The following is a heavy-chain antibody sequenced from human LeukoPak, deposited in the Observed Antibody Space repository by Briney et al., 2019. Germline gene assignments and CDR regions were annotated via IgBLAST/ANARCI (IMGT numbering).Heavy chain of an antibody. CDR2: ISSGSGYI. CDR3: AKEERLRRDFHGMDG. CDR1: GFTFSSYY. Sequence: HPAESLTLSCAASGFTFSSYYTNWVRHAPGKGLEWVSSISSGSGYINYADSVRGRLNISRDNSKNTLYLQMSTLRAEDAAVYYCAKEERLRRDFHGMDGWGQGTTVTVSS. D-gene: IGHD5-12*01. J-gene: IGHJ6*01. V-gene: IGHV3-21*04.